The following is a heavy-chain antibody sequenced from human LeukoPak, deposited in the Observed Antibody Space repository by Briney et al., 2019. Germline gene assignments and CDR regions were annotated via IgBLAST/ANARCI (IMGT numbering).Heavy chain of an antibody. CDR1: GGSFSGYY. V-gene: IGHV4-34*01. CDR3: ARGRVGAPPFDY. CDR2: INHSGNT. J-gene: IGHJ4*02. Sequence: SETLSLTCAVYGGSFSGYYWSWIRQPPGKGLEWIGEINHSGNTNYNPSLKSRVTISVDTSKNQFSLRLSSVTAADTAVYYCARGRVGAPPFDYWGQGTLVTVSS. D-gene: IGHD1-26*01.